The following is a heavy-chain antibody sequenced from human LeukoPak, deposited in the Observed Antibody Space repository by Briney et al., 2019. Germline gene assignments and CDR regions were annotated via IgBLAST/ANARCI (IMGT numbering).Heavy chain of an antibody. J-gene: IGHJ6*02. CDR3: ARDVSTDQGRRGYIFDYGMDV. D-gene: IGHD5-18*01. Sequence: PGRSLRLSCAASGFTFSSYAMHWVRQAPGKGLEWVAVISYDGSNKYYADSVKGRFTISRDNSKNTLYLQMNSLRAEDTAVYYCARDVSTDQGRRGYIFDYGMDVWGQGTTVTVSS. CDR1: GFTFSSYA. V-gene: IGHV3-30-3*01. CDR2: ISYDGSNK.